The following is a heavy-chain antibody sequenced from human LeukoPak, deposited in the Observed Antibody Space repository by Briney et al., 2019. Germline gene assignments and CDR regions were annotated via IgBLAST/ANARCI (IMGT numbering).Heavy chain of an antibody. CDR3: ARGAIVVVPAAIRSRPYNWFDP. D-gene: IGHD2-2*01. V-gene: IGHV4-4*09. Sequence: SETLSLTCTVSGGSISSYYWSWIRQPPGKGLEWIGYIYTSGSTNYNPSLKSRVTISVDTSKNQFSLKLSSVTAADTAVYYCARGAIVVVPAAIRSRPYNWFDPWGQGTLVTVSS. J-gene: IGHJ5*02. CDR2: IYTSGST. CDR1: GGSISSYY.